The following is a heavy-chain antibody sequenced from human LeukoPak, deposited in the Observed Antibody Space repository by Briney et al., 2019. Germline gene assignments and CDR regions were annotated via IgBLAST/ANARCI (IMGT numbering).Heavy chain of an antibody. V-gene: IGHV1-2*02. J-gene: IGHJ3*02. D-gene: IGHD1-26*01. CDR3: ARVGELLRTGAFDI. CDR1: GYTFTGYY. Sequence: ASVKVSCKASGYTFTGYYMHWVRRAPGQGLEWVGWINPNSGGTNYAQKFQGRVTMTRDTSISTAYMELSRLRSDDTAVYYCARVGELLRTGAFDIWGQGTMVTVSS. CDR2: INPNSGGT.